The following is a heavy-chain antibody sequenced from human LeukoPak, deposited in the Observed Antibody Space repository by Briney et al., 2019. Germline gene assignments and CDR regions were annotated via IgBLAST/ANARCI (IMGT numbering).Heavy chain of an antibody. D-gene: IGHD5-18*01. J-gene: IGHJ4*02. V-gene: IGHV3-23*01. Sequence: GGSLRVSCAASGFTFSSYAMSWVRQAPGKGLEWVSAIRGSGGITFYADSVKGRFTISRDNSKNTLYLQMNSLRAEDTAVYYCAKGYSYAKGYFDYWGQGTLVTVSS. CDR3: AKGYSYAKGYFDY. CDR1: GFTFSSYA. CDR2: IRGSGGIT.